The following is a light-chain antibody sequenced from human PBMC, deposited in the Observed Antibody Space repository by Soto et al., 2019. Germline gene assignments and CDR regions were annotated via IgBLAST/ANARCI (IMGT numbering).Light chain of an antibody. CDR3: QHYGSSPPLT. Sequence: EFVLTQSPGTLSLSPGDRATLSCRASQTISSSFLAWYQQKPGQAPRLLIYGASRRATGIPDRFSGSGSGTDFTLFISTLKHEIFAVYYCQHYGSSPPLTFGGGTKVEI. CDR1: QTISSSF. V-gene: IGKV3-20*01. CDR2: GAS. J-gene: IGKJ4*01.